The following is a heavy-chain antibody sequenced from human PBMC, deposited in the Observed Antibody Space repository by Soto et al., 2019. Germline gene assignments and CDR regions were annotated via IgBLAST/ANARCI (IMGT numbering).Heavy chain of an antibody. V-gene: IGHV1-18*01. Sequence: ASVKVSCQASGYTYTSYGISWVRQAPGQRLEWMGWISAYNGNTKYSQKFQGRVTITRDTSASTAYMELSSLRSEDTAVYYCARGHDYGDLMSYYWGQGTLVTVSS. CDR1: GYTYTSYG. CDR2: ISAYNGNT. J-gene: IGHJ4*02. D-gene: IGHD4-17*01. CDR3: ARGHDYGDLMSYY.